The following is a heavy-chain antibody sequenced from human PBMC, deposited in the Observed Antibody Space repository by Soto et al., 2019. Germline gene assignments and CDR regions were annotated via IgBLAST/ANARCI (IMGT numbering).Heavy chain of an antibody. J-gene: IGHJ4*02. CDR3: AKEVEHTKNRNYYDILTTFDY. CDR2: ISYDGSNK. D-gene: IGHD3-9*01. V-gene: IGHV3-30*18. CDR1: GFTFSSYG. Sequence: PGGSLRLSCAASGFTFSSYGMHWVRQAPGKGLEWVAVISYDGSNKYYADSVKGRFTISRDNSKNTLYLQMNSLRAEDTAVYYCAKEVEHTKNRNYYDILTTFDYWGQGTLVTVSS.